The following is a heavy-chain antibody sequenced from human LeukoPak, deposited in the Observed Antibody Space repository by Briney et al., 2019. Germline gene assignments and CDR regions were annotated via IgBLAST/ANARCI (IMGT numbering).Heavy chain of an antibody. D-gene: IGHD2-2*01. Sequence: PSETLSLTCSVSGRSISGGGYYWSWIRLRPGKGLEWIGDIHESGATSYKSFLKSRVIISIDRSKNHFSLRLNSVTAADTAVYYCAREGGPAAMDYWGQGMLVTVSS. CDR2: IHESGAT. CDR3: AREGGPAAMDY. J-gene: IGHJ4*02. V-gene: IGHV4-30-2*01. CDR1: GRSISGGGYY.